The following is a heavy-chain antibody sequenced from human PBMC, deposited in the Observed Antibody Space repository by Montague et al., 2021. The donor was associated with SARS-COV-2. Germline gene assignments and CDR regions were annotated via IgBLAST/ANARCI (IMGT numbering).Heavy chain of an antibody. V-gene: IGHV4-4*07. D-gene: IGHD6-13*01. J-gene: IGHJ4*02. Sequence: SETLSLTCTVSGDSISYFYWSWIRQPAGKGLEWIGRVSASGSTNYNPSLNSRVTMSVDTSKKQFSLRLSPVTAADTAVYYCARDVVAAPGTFDYWSQGTLVTVSS. CDR2: VSASGST. CDR1: GDSISYFY. CDR3: ARDVVAAPGTFDY.